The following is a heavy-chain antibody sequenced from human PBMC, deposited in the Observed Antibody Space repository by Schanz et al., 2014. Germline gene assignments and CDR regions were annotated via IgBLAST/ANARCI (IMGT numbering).Heavy chain of an antibody. D-gene: IGHD6-13*01. CDR1: GFTVSAYS. CDR3: ARDYSNSWSPMAY. V-gene: IGHV3-21*02. Sequence: EVQVVESGGGLVRPGGSLRLSCSGFTVSAYSANWVRRPPGKGLEWVSSISSSGGHIYYADSVKGRFIITRDIAKNTLSLQKNSLRAEDAAVDYCARDYSNSWSPMAYWGQGTLVAVSS. J-gene: IGHJ4*02. CDR2: ISSSGGHI.